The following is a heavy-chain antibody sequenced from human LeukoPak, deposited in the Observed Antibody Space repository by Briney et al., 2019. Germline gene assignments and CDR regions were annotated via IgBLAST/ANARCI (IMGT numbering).Heavy chain of an antibody. D-gene: IGHD6-13*01. Sequence: SQTLSLTCAISGDSVSSNSAAWNWLRQSPSRGLEWLGRTYYRSKWYNDYAVSVKSRITNNPDTSKNQFSLQLNSVTPEDTAVYYCARSLVYYYYGMDVWGQGTTVTVSS. CDR3: ARSLVYYYYGMDV. CDR1: GDSVSSNSAA. V-gene: IGHV6-1*01. J-gene: IGHJ6*02. CDR2: TYYRSKWYN.